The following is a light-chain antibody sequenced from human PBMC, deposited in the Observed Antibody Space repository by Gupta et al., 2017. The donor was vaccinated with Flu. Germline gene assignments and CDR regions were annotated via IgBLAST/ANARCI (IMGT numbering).Light chain of an antibody. CDR1: SSDVGRFNV. CDR2: EAR. CDR3: CSYAGSDLYV. Sequence: SITIACTGTSSDVGRFNVDSWYQQHPGKAPKLIIYEARKRPSGVSNRFSGAKSGNTASLTISGLQAEDEADYFCCSYAGSDLYVLGTGTAVTIL. J-gene: IGLJ1*01. V-gene: IGLV2-23*01.